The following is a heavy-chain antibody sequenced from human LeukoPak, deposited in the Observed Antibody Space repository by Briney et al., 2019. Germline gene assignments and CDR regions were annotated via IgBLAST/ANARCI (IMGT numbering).Heavy chain of an antibody. J-gene: IGHJ5*02. Sequence: PSETLSLTCTVSGGSISSSSYYWGWIRQSPGGGLEWIGYIYYSGDTAYNPSLRSRVTLSVDTSKNQFSLQLRSVTTADTAVYYCVRDPYGASISKWFDPWGQGTQVIVSP. CDR1: GGSISSSSYY. D-gene: IGHD4/OR15-4a*01. CDR3: VRDPYGASISKWFDP. CDR2: IYYSGDT. V-gene: IGHV4-39*07.